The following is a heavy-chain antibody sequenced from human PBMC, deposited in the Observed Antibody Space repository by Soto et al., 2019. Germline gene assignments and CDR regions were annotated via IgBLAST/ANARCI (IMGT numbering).Heavy chain of an antibody. D-gene: IGHD1-26*01. CDR1: GASISSSTYH. CDR2: IYYTGNT. J-gene: IGHJ4*02. Sequence: QLQLQASGPGLVKPSETLSLTCAVSGASISSSTYHWGWIRQPPGKGLEWVASIYYTGNTYYSPSLKSRVTISMDTSKNHFSLKLSSVAAADTAVYYCARHLGPTGPNFWGQGTLVTVSS. V-gene: IGHV4-39*01. CDR3: ARHLGPTGPNF.